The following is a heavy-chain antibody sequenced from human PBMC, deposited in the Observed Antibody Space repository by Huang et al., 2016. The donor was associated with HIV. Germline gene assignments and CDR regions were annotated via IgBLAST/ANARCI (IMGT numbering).Heavy chain of an antibody. CDR3: ARGPIRFLAWLLNFDY. CDR2: ISYDEENK. D-gene: IGHD3-3*01. CDR1: GFTFSSYG. J-gene: IGHJ4*02. Sequence: QILLIESGGGVVQPGRSLRLSCAASGFTFSSYGMHWVRQAPGKGRDGVALISYDEENKYYADSGRGRFTISRDNSKNTLYLQMNSLRIEDTAVYYCARGPIRFLAWLLNFDYWGQGALVTVSS. V-gene: IGHV3-30*03.